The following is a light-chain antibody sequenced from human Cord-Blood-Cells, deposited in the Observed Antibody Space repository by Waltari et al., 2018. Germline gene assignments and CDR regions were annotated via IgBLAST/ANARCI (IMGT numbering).Light chain of an antibody. J-gene: IGKJ4*01. CDR2: DAS. CDR1: QSVSSY. CDR3: QQRSNWPPLT. Sequence: EIVLTQSPATLSLSPGERATLPCRASQSVSSYLAWYQQKPGQAPRLLIYDASNRATGIPARFSGSGSGTDITLTISGLEREDFAVYYCQQRSNWPPLTFGGGTKVEIK. V-gene: IGKV3-11*01.